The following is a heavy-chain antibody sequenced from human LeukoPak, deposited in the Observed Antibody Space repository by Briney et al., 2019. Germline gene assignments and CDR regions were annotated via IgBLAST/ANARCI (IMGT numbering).Heavy chain of an antibody. Sequence: SETLSLTCAVYGGSFSGYYWSWIRQPPGKGLEWIGEINHSGSTNYNPSLKSGVTISVDTSKNQFSLKLSSVTAADTAVYYCARGLKYYYDSSGYYSLDYWGQGTLVTVSS. J-gene: IGHJ4*02. CDR2: INHSGST. D-gene: IGHD3-22*01. CDR3: ARGLKYYYDSSGYYSLDY. CDR1: GGSFSGYY. V-gene: IGHV4-34*01.